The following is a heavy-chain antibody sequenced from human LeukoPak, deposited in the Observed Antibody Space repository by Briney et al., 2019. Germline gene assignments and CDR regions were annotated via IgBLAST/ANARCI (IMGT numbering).Heavy chain of an antibody. J-gene: IGHJ4*02. Sequence: GGSLRLSCAASGFTFSRYSMNWVRQAPGKGLEWVAVISYDGSNKKYADSVKGRFTISRDNSKNTLYLQMNSLRAEDTAVYYCARTLIEYSVSSCYFDYWGQGTLVTVSS. CDR2: ISYDGSNK. D-gene: IGHD6-6*01. CDR3: ARTLIEYSVSSCYFDY. V-gene: IGHV3-30*03. CDR1: GFTFSRYS.